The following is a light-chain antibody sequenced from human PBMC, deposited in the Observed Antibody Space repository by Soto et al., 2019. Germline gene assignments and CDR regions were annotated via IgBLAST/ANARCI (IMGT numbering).Light chain of an antibody. CDR1: QDISNY. CDR2: AAS. Sequence: DIQMTQSPSSLSASVGDRVTITCRASQDISNYLAWYQQKPGKVPKLLIYAASTLQSGVPSRFSGSGSGTDFTLTISSLQLEDVATYYCQKYDSAPLTFGGGTKVEIK. V-gene: IGKV1-27*01. CDR3: QKYDSAPLT. J-gene: IGKJ4*01.